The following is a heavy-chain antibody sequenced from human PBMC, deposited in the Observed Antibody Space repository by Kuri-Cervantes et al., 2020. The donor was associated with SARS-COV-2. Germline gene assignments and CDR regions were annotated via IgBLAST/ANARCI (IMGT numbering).Heavy chain of an antibody. CDR1: GFTFSSYW. Sequence: GGSLRLSCAASGFTFSSYWMHWVRQAPGKGLVWVSRINSDGSSTSYADSVKGRFTISRDNAKNTLYLQMNSLRAEDTAVYYCARDRYDFWSGLGYYYYGMDVWGQGTTVTVLL. CDR2: INSDGSST. CDR3: ARDRYDFWSGLGYYYYGMDV. J-gene: IGHJ6*02. V-gene: IGHV3-74*01. D-gene: IGHD3-3*01.